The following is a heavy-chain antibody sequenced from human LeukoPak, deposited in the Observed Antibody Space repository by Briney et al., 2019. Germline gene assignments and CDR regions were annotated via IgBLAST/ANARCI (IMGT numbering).Heavy chain of an antibody. J-gene: IGHJ4*02. CDR2: INAYNGNT. D-gene: IGHD3-10*01. Sequence: ASVKVSRKASGYIFTGYYMHWVRQAPGQGLEWLGWINAYNGNTNYAQKLQGRVTMTTDTSTSTAYMELRSLRSDDTAVFYCARLVLGSGSRGFDYWGQGTLVTVSS. CDR1: GYIFTGYY. V-gene: IGHV1-18*04. CDR3: ARLVLGSGSRGFDY.